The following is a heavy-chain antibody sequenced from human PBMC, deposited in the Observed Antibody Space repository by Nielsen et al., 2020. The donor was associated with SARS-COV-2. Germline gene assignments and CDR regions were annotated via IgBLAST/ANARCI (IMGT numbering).Heavy chain of an antibody. CDR3: ARESYDFWSGVYYYYGMDV. Sequence: VRQAPGKGLEWVAVISYDGSNKYYADSVKGRFTISRDNSKNTLYLQMNSLRAEDTAVYYCARESYDFWSGVYYYYGMDVWGQGTTVTVSS. J-gene: IGHJ6*02. V-gene: IGHV3-30-3*01. D-gene: IGHD3-3*01. CDR2: ISYDGSNK.